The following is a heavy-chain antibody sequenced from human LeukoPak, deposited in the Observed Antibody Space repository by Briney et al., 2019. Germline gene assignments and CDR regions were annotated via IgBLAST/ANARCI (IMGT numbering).Heavy chain of an antibody. Sequence: GGSLRLSCAASGFTFSSYAMHWVRQAPGKGLEWVAVISYDGSNKYYADSVKGRFTISRDNSKNTLYLQMNSLRAEDTAVYYCARSPTHFGWLLYWGQGTLVTVSS. J-gene: IGHJ4*02. CDR2: ISYDGSNK. V-gene: IGHV3-30*04. CDR1: GFTFSSYA. D-gene: IGHD3-9*01. CDR3: ARSPTHFGWLLY.